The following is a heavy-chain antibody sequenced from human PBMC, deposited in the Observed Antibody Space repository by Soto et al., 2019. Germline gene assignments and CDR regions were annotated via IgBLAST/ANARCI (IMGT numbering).Heavy chain of an antibody. CDR1: GGTFSSYA. J-gene: IGHJ6*02. Sequence: QVQLVQSGAEVKKPGSSVKVSCKASGGTFSSYAISWVRQAPGQGLEWMGGIIPIFGTANYAQKFQGRVTVTADESTSTAYMERGSLRSEDTAVYYCASRDREGYYYYGMDVWGQGPTVTVS. CDR3: ASRDREGYYYYGMDV. V-gene: IGHV1-69*12. CDR2: IIPIFGTA.